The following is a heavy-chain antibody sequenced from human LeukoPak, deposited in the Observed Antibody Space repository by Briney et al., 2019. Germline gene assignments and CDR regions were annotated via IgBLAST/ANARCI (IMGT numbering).Heavy chain of an antibody. D-gene: IGHD5-18*01. Sequence: TGGSLRLSCAASGFTFSSYAMHWVRQAPGKGLEWVAVISYDGSSKYYADSVKGRFTISRDNSKNTLYLQMNSLRAEDTAVYYCARDAPKRDTAMDLDYWGQGTLVTVSS. CDR1: GFTFSSYA. CDR3: ARDAPKRDTAMDLDY. J-gene: IGHJ4*02. V-gene: IGHV3-30-3*01. CDR2: ISYDGSSK.